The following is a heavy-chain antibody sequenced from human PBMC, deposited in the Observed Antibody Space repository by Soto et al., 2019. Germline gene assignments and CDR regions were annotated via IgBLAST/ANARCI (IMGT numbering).Heavy chain of an antibody. CDR2: ISRSSSNI. V-gene: IGHV3-21*01. Sequence: PGGSLRLSCAASGFSFSNYTMNWVRQAPGKGPDWLSSISRSSSNIFYADSVKGRFTVSRDNANNLLYLQINSLSAEDTAIYYCARDLKVAASNSYFYYGMDVWGQGTTVTVSS. CDR3: ARDLKVAASNSYFYYGMDV. CDR1: GFSFSNYT. D-gene: IGHD6-19*01. J-gene: IGHJ6*02.